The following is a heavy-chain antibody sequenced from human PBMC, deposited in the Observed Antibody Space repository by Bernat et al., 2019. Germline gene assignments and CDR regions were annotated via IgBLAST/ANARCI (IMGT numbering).Heavy chain of an antibody. J-gene: IGHJ6*02. D-gene: IGHD4-17*01. Sequence: QVQLVQSGAEVKKPGASVKVSCKASGYTFTGYYMHWVRQAPGQGLEWMGWIHPNSGGTNYAQKFQGWVTMTRDTSISTAYMELSRLRSDDTAVYYCARDYISSVTTSDYYYGMDVWGQGTTVTVSS. V-gene: IGHV1-2*04. CDR2: IHPNSGGT. CDR1: GYTFTGYY. CDR3: ARDYISSVTTSDYYYGMDV.